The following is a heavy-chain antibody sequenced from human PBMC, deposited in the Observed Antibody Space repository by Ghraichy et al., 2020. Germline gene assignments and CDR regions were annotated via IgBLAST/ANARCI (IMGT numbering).Heavy chain of an antibody. CDR1: GGSFSGYY. CDR3: ARGPYYYGSGSQRYFDP. CDR2: INHSGST. D-gene: IGHD3-10*01. Sequence: ETLSLTCAVYGGSFSGYYWSWIRQPPGKGLEWIGEINHSGSTNYNPSLKSRVTISVDTSKNQFSLKLSSVTAADTAVYYCARGPYYYGSGSQRYFDPWGQGTLVTVSS. V-gene: IGHV4-34*01. J-gene: IGHJ5*02.